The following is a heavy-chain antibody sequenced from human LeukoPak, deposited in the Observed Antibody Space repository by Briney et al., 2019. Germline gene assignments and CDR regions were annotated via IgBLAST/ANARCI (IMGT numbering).Heavy chain of an antibody. CDR1: GGSISSYY. D-gene: IGHD6-19*01. Sequence: SETLSLTCTVSGGSISSYYWSWIRQPPGKGLEWIGYIYYSGSTNYNPSLKSRVTISVDTSKNQFSLKLSSVTAADTAVYYCARVLLPIAWYSSGWYDAFDIWGQGTMVTVSS. CDR3: ARVLLPIAWYSSGWYDAFDI. V-gene: IGHV4-59*08. CDR2: IYYSGST. J-gene: IGHJ3*02.